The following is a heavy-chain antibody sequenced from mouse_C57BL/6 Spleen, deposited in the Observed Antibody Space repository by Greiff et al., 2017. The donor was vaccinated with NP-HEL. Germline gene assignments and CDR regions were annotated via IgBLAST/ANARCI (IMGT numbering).Heavy chain of an antibody. CDR2: IDPSDSET. Sequence: QVQLQQPGAELVRPGSSVKLSCKASGYTFTSYWMHWVKQRPIQGLEWIGNIDPSDSETHYNQKFKDKATLTVDKSSSTAYMQLSSLTSDDSAVYYCARPLRASEGYFDCWGQGTTLTVSS. D-gene: IGHD6-1*01. CDR1: GYTFTSYW. CDR3: ARPLRASEGYFDC. J-gene: IGHJ2*01. V-gene: IGHV1-52*01.